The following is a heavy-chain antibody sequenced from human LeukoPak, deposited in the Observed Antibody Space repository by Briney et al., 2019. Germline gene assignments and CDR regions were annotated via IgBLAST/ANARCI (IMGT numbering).Heavy chain of an antibody. Sequence: SETLSLTCTVSGAPFSGYYWGWIRQAAGAGPEWIGRIYTNGRPDYNPSLRSRVTISVDTSKNQFSLKLSSMTAADTAVYYCAREAREYEGSGYQYGNWGQGTLVTVSS. V-gene: IGHV4-4*07. CDR3: AREAREYEGSGYQYGN. CDR1: GAPFSGYY. D-gene: IGHD3-22*01. J-gene: IGHJ4*02. CDR2: IYTNGRP.